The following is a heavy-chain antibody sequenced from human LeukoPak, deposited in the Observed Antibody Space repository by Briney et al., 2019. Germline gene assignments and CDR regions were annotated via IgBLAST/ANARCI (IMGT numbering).Heavy chain of an antibody. CDR2: ITGRGDET. J-gene: IGHJ5*02. CDR1: GFIFSNYA. D-gene: IGHD6-13*01. V-gene: IGHV3-23*01. Sequence: WGYLRRSCSASGFIFSNYALVWVRPAPGQGLEWVSSITGRGDETSYADSVKGRFSLSRANSKNKLYLQMYSLGAKDTAIYYCAKGAAAGLVDGFDPWGQGTLVTVSS. CDR3: AKGAAAGLVDGFDP.